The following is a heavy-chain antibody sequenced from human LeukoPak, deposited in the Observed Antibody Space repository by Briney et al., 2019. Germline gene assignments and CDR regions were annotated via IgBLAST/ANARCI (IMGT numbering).Heavy chain of an antibody. CDR2: ISGYNGNT. Sequence: ASVKVSCTASGYNFNNYGISWVRQAPGQGLERMGWISGYNGNTKSAQKLQDRVTITTDTSTNTAYMELRSLRSDDTAVYYCARDILGYTTSWYRFDYWGQGSQVTVSS. CDR3: ARDILGYTTSWYRFDY. J-gene: IGHJ4*02. V-gene: IGHV1-18*01. CDR1: GYNFNNYG. D-gene: IGHD6-13*01.